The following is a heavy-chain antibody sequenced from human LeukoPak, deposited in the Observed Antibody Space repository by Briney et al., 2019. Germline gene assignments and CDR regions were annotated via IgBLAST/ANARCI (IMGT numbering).Heavy chain of an antibody. D-gene: IGHD6-13*01. CDR3: ARAALGSSVISHYMDV. CDR2: IIPIFGTA. Sequence: SVKVSCKASGGTFSSYAISWVRQAPGQGLEWMGGIIPIFGTANYAQKFQGRVTITADESTSTAYMELSSLRSEDTAVYYCARAALGSSVISHYMDVWGKGTTVTISS. CDR1: GGTFSSYA. V-gene: IGHV1-69*13. J-gene: IGHJ6*03.